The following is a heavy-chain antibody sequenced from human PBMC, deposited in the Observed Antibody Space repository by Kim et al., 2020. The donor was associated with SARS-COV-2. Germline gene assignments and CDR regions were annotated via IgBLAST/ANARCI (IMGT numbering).Heavy chain of an antibody. CDR3: ARGNGDSYFDY. J-gene: IGHJ4*02. CDR1: GGSFSGYY. V-gene: IGHV4-34*01. Sequence: SETLSLTCAVYGGSFSGYYWSWIRQPPGKGLEWIGEINHSGSTNYNPSLKSRVTISVDTSKNQSSLKLSSVTAADTAVYYCARGNGDSYFDYWGQGTLVTVSS. D-gene: IGHD2-21*01. CDR2: INHSGST.